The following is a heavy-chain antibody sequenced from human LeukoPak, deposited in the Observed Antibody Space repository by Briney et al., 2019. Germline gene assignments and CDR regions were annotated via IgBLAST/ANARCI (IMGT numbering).Heavy chain of an antibody. CDR2: IYYSGST. CDR3: ARHKLGTVAGFYFDY. V-gene: IGHV4-39*01. Sequence: KPSETLSLTCTVSSGSISSSGYYWGWIRQPPGKGLEWIGSIYYSGSTYYNPSLKSRVTISVDTSKNQFSLKLSSVTAAETAVYYCARHKLGTVAGFYFDYWGQGTLVTVSS. J-gene: IGHJ4*02. CDR1: SGSISSSGYY. D-gene: IGHD6-19*01.